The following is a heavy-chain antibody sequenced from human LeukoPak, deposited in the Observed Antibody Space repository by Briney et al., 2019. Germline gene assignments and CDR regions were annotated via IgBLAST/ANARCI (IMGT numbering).Heavy chain of an antibody. CDR3: ARDPEGDDSSWYDY. Sequence: SETLSLTCAVYGGSFSGYYWSWTRQPPGKGLEWIGEINHSGSTNYNPSLKSRVTISVDTSKNQVSLKLTSVTAADTAVYYCARDPEGDDSSWYDYWGQGTLVTVSS. V-gene: IGHV4-34*01. CDR1: GGSFSGYY. D-gene: IGHD6-13*01. J-gene: IGHJ4*02. CDR2: INHSGST.